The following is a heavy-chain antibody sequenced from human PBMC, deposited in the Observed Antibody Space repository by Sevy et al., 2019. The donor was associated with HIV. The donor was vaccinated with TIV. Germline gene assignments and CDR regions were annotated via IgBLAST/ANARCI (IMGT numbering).Heavy chain of an antibody. J-gene: IGHJ5*02. D-gene: IGHD1-26*01. CDR1: GYAFSSYS. CDR2: IGAYNGNI. Sequence: ASVKVSCKASGYAFSSYSISWVRQAPGQGLEWMGWIGAYNGNIKYVQSLQDRVTMTIDTSTSTAYMELRSLRSDDTAVYYCARCLGGLRPWEYNWFDPWGQGTLVTVSS. V-gene: IGHV1-18*01. CDR3: ARCLGGLRPWEYNWFDP.